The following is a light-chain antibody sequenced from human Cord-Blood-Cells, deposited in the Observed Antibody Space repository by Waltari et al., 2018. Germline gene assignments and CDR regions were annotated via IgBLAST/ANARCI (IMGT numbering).Light chain of an antibody. CDR2: KDS. J-gene: IGLJ3*02. CDR3: QSADSSGTYV. V-gene: IGLV3-25*03. Sequence: SYELTQPPSVSVSPGQTARITCSGDALPKQYAYWYQQKPGQAPVLVIDKDSERPSGIPERFSGSSSGTTVTLTISGVQAEDEAYYYCQSADSSGTYVFGGGTKLTVL. CDR1: ALPKQY.